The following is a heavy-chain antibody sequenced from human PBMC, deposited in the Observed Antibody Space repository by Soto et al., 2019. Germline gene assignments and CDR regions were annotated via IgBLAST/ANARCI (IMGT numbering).Heavy chain of an antibody. CDR2: VSSDGITI. Sequence: EVQLVESGGGLVQPWGSLRLSCAASGFTFSNGWMHWVRQPPGKVLVWVALVSSDGITISYAESVKGRFTIYRYNAKNSLYLYINSMRAEDTAMYAGVSARGYYGTDVWCQGTAVTVS. CDR1: GFTFSNGW. J-gene: IGHJ6*02. V-gene: IGHV3-74*01. CDR3: VSARGYYGTDV.